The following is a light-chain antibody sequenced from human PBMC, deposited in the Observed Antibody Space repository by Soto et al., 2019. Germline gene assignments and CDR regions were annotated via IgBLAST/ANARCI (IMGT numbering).Light chain of an antibody. Sequence: SALTQPRSVSGSPGQSVTISCTGTSSDVGGYNYVSWYQQHPGKAPKVMIYDVSKRPSGVPDRFSGSKSGNTASLTISGLQAEDEADYYCCSYAGSYTLFGGGTKLTVL. J-gene: IGLJ2*01. CDR1: SSDVGGYNY. CDR2: DVS. V-gene: IGLV2-11*01. CDR3: CSYAGSYTL.